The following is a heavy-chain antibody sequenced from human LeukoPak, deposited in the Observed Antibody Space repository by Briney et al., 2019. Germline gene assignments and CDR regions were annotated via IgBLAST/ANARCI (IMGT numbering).Heavy chain of an antibody. CDR1: GFTFSSYW. CDR3: ARGDSGSYYFDY. V-gene: IGHV3-74*01. Sequence: GGSLRLSCAASGFTFSSYWMHWVRQPPGKGLVWVSRISSDGRSTSYADSVKGRLTISRDNAKNSLYLQMNSLRAEDTAVYYCARGDSGSYYFDYWGQGTLVTVSS. CDR2: ISSDGRST. J-gene: IGHJ4*02. D-gene: IGHD1-26*01.